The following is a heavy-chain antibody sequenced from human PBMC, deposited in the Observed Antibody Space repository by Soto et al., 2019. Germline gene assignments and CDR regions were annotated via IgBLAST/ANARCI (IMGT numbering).Heavy chain of an antibody. J-gene: IGHJ4*02. Sequence: EVQLVESGGGLVQPGGSLRLSCAASGFTFDDYSMHWVRQAPGRGLEWVSGISWHSGSIDYADSVKGRFTISRANAKNFLYLAINSLKPEETPSYSCARGVRVAVAGYCEYGGQGTLVPVCS. CDR1: GFTFDDYS. CDR3: ARGVRVAVAGYCEY. CDR2: ISWHSGSI. D-gene: IGHD6-19*01. V-gene: IGHV3-9*01.